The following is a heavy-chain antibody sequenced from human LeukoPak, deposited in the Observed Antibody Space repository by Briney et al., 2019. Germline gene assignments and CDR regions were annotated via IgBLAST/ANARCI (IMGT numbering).Heavy chain of an antibody. CDR3: ARDSTTVTTFDY. Sequence: ASVKVSCKASGYTFTSYGISWVRQAPGQGLEWMGWISAYNGNTNYAQKLQGRVTMTTDTSTSTAYMELRSLRSDDTAVYCCARDSTTVTTFDYWGQGTLVTVSS. J-gene: IGHJ4*02. D-gene: IGHD4-17*01. CDR1: GYTFTSYG. V-gene: IGHV1-18*01. CDR2: ISAYNGNT.